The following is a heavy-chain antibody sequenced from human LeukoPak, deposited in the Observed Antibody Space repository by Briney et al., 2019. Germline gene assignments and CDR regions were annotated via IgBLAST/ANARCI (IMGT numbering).Heavy chain of an antibody. CDR3: ARHSAAAGYYYYYYMDV. CDR1: GYSISNAYY. J-gene: IGHJ6*03. CDR2: IYYSGSI. V-gene: IGHV4-38-2*02. D-gene: IGHD6-13*01. Sequence: SETLSLTCSVSGYSISNAYYWGWIRQPPGKGLEWIGSIYYSGSIFYNPSLKSRVTISVDTSKNQFSLKLSSVTAADTAVYYCARHSAAAGYYYYYYMDVWGKGTTVTISS.